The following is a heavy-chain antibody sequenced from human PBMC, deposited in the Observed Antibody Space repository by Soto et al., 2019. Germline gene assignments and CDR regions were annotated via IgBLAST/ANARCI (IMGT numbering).Heavy chain of an antibody. CDR3: ARQLYSSSRRYGMDV. V-gene: IGHV5-10-1*01. D-gene: IGHD6-13*01. CDR2: IDPSDAYT. Sequence: ESLKISCKGSGYSFTSYWISWVRQMPGKGLEWMGRIDPSDAYTNYSPSFQGHVTISADKSISTAYLQWSSLKASDTGMYYCARQLYSSSRRYGMDVWGQGTTVTVSS. J-gene: IGHJ6*02. CDR1: GYSFTSYW.